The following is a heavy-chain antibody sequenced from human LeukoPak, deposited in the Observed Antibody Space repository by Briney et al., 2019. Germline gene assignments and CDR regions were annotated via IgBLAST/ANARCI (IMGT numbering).Heavy chain of an antibody. J-gene: IGHJ5*02. CDR3: ARVALKAGTRP. V-gene: IGHV4-34*01. Sequence: SETLSLTCAVYGGSFSDYYWSWIRQPPGKGLEWIGEINHSGSTNYNPSLKSRVTISVDTSKNQFSLKLSSVTAADTAVYYCARVALKAGTRPWGQGTLVTVSS. CDR2: INHSGST. CDR1: GGSFSDYY. D-gene: IGHD6-19*01.